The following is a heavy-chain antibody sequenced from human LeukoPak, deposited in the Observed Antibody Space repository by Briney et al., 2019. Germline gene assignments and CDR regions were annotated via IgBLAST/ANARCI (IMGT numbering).Heavy chain of an antibody. D-gene: IGHD3-22*01. V-gene: IGHV3-64*04. J-gene: IGHJ5*02. CDR2: ISSNGGST. CDR1: GFTFSSYA. Sequence: GGSLRLSCSASGFTFSSYAMHWVRQAPGKGLEYVSAISSNGGSTYYADSVKGRFTISRDNSKNTLYLQMNSLRAEGTAVYYCAKEEDYYDSSGYYSGNWFDPWGQGTLVTVSS. CDR3: AKEEDYYDSSGYYSGNWFDP.